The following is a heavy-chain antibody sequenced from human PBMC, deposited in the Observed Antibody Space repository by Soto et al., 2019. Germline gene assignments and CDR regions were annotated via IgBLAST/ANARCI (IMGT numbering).Heavy chain of an antibody. D-gene: IGHD3-9*01. CDR1: GGSITNYD. CDR3: ARSILTMGAYAFDI. Sequence: PSETLSLTCTVSGGSITNYDWSWIRQPPGRGLEWIGYIYYSGNTNSNPSLKSRVTISVDTSKNQFSLKLTSVTAADTAVHYCARSILTMGAYAFDIWGQGTMVTVSS. CDR2: IYYSGNT. J-gene: IGHJ3*02. V-gene: IGHV4-59*01.